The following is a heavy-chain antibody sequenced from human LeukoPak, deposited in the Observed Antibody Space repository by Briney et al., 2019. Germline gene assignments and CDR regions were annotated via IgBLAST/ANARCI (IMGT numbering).Heavy chain of an antibody. CDR3: ARAGYNWNDYYYYYMDV. Sequence: SETLSLTCTVSGGSISSYYWSWIRQPAGKGLEWIGRIYTSGSTNYNPSLKSRVTISVDTSKNQFSLKLSSVTAADTAVYYCARAGYNWNDYYYYYMDVWGKGTTVTVSS. V-gene: IGHV4-4*07. CDR1: GGSISSYY. CDR2: IYTSGST. J-gene: IGHJ6*03. D-gene: IGHD1-1*01.